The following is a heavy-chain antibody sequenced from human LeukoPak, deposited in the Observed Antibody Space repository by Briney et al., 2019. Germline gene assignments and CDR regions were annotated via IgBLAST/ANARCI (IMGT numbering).Heavy chain of an antibody. D-gene: IGHD4-11*01. J-gene: IGHJ4*02. V-gene: IGHV3-73*01. CDR1: GFTFSGSA. Sequence: PGGSLRLSCAASGFTFSGSAMHWVRQVSGKGLEWVGRIRNKAGNYATEYTASVKGRFTISRDDSKNTAYLQMNSLKTEDTAVYYCTGGTTITTLDYWGQGVLVTVSS. CDR2: IRNKAGNYAT. CDR3: TGGTTITTLDY.